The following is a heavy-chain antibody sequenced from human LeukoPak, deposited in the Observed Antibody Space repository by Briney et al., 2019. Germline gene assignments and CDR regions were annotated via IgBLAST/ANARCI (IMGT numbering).Heavy chain of an antibody. J-gene: IGHJ4*02. CDR2: ISAYNGNT. D-gene: IGHD3-9*01. V-gene: IGHV1-18*01. CDR3: ARGVRRDFDWFPYKDYFDY. CDR1: GFTFTSFG. Sequence: GASVKVSCKASGFTFTSFGFSWVRQAPGQRLEWMGWISAYNGNTNYAQNLQGRVTMTTDASTSTAYMELSRLRSDDTAVYYCARGVRRDFDWFPYKDYFDYWGQGTLVTVSS.